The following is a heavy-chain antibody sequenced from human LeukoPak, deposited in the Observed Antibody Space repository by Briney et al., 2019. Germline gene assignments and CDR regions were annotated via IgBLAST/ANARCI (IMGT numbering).Heavy chain of an antibody. Sequence: GGSLRLSCAASGFTFSRYWMQWVRQAPGKGLVWVSHIVSDGSSTTYADSVKGRFTTSRDNAKNTLYLQMNSLRAEDTALYYCARVRVVGAMVDAFDIWGQGTMVTVSS. D-gene: IGHD1-26*01. CDR2: IVSDGSST. CDR3: ARVRVVGAMVDAFDI. V-gene: IGHV3-74*03. J-gene: IGHJ3*02. CDR1: GFTFSRYW.